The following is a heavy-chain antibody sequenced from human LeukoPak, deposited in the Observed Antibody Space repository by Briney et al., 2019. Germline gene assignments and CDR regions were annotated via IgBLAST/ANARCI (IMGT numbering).Heavy chain of an antibody. Sequence: ASVKVSCKASGGTFSSYAISWVRQAPGQGLEWMGRIIPILGIANYAQKSQGRVTITADKSTSTAYMELSSLRSEDTAVYYCARHSSWYAENWFDPWGQGTLVTVSS. CDR2: IIPILGIA. V-gene: IGHV1-69*04. CDR1: GGTFSSYA. D-gene: IGHD6-13*01. J-gene: IGHJ5*02. CDR3: ARHSSWYAENWFDP.